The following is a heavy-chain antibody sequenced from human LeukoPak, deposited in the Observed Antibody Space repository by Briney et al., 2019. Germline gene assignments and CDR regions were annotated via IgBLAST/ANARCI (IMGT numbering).Heavy chain of an antibody. CDR2: INPNSGGT. J-gene: IGHJ4*02. Sequence: ASVKVSCKASGYTFTGYYMHWVRQAPGQGLEWMGWINPNSGGTNYAQKFQGRVTMTRDTSISTAYMQLSRLRSDDTAVYYCAKTAVAGTTPFDYWGQGTLVTVS. CDR1: GYTFTGYY. D-gene: IGHD6-19*01. V-gene: IGHV1-2*02. CDR3: AKTAVAGTTPFDY.